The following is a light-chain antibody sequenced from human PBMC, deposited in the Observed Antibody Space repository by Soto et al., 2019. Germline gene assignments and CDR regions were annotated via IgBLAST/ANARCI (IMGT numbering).Light chain of an antibody. CDR1: SSNIGARYD. CDR3: QSYDTSLSGML. J-gene: IGLJ2*01. Sequence: QSVLTQPPSVSGAPGQRVTISCTGPSSNIGARYDVHWYQQLPGTAPKLLIYGNNYRPSGVPDRFSGSRSDTSASLAITGLQAEDEADYYCQSYDTSLSGMLFGGGTKVTVL. V-gene: IGLV1-40*01. CDR2: GNN.